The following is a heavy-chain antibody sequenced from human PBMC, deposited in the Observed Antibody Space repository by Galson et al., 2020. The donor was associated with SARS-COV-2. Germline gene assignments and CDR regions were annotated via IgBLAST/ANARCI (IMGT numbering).Heavy chain of an antibody. V-gene: IGHV4-38-2*01. Sequence: PSQTLSLTCPAPGYSISSGFHWGWTRQPPGKGLEWIGSFSRSGNTYYNPSLKSRATRSVDTSKNQFPLKLSAVTAADTAVYYCLRLDSWGQGTLVTVSS. CDR3: LRLDS. CDR1: GYSISSGFH. CDR2: FSRSGNT. J-gene: IGHJ4*02.